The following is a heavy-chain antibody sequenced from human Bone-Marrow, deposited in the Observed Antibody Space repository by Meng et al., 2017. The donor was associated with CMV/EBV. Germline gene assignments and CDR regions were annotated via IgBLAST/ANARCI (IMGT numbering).Heavy chain of an antibody. V-gene: IGHV2-5*01. CDR1: GFSLTTSGVG. CDR2: IYWNDDY. D-gene: IGHD2-2*01. Sequence: SGPTLVKPTQTLTLTCTFSGFSLTTSGVGVGWIRQPPGKALEWLALIYWNDDYRYSPSLNSRLTISKDTYKNQVVLTMTNMDPVDTATYYCAHRPLCSSTSCAPIAFDIWGKGTMVTVS. J-gene: IGHJ3*02. CDR3: AHRPLCSSTSCAPIAFDI.